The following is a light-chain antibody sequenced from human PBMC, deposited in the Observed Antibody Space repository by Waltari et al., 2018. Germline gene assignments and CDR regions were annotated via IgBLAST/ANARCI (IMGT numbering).Light chain of an antibody. CDR2: LGS. V-gene: IGKV2-28*01. J-gene: IGKJ2*01. CDR3: MQILQPART. Sequence: DILMTQSPLSLPVTPGEPASISCRSSQSLLHSNGYSYLEWYLQKPGQSPQVLIYLGSNRASGVPDRFSGSGSGTDFTLNISRVEAEDVGVYYCMQILQPARTFGQGTRLEIK. CDR1: QSLLHSNGYSY.